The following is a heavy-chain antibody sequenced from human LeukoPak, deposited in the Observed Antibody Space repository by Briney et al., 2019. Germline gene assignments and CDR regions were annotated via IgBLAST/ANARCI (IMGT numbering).Heavy chain of an antibody. CDR1: GYSISSGYY. V-gene: IGHV4-38-2*02. CDR2: IYHSGST. Sequence: PSETLSLTCTVSGYSISSGYYWGWIRQPPGKGLEWIGSIYHSGSTYYNPSLKSRVTISVDTSKNHFSLRLSSVTAADTAVYYCARDREVGATGYYFDYWGQGTLVTVSS. D-gene: IGHD1-26*01. J-gene: IGHJ4*02. CDR3: ARDREVGATGYYFDY.